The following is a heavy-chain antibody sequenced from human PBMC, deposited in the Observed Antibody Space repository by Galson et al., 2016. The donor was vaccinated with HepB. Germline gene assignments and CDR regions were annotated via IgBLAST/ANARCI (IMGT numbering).Heavy chain of an antibody. CDR1: GFTFDDYA. CDR3: ARRGASYDYVWRPYLSH. J-gene: IGHJ4*02. CDR2: ISWNSGSI. V-gene: IGHV3-9*01. Sequence: SLRLSCAASGFTFDDYAMHWVRQGPGKGLEWVSSISWNSGSIGYADSVKGRFMISRDNAKNSLYLQMKSLTTEDTALYYCARRGASYDYVWRPYLSHWGQGTLVTVSS. D-gene: IGHD3-16*02.